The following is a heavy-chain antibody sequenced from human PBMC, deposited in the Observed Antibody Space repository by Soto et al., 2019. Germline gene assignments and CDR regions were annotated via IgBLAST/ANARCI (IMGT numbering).Heavy chain of an antibody. CDR2: INHSGTT. J-gene: IGHJ6*02. D-gene: IGHD3-10*01. CDR1: GGSLSGYS. V-gene: IGHV4-34*01. Sequence: SETLSLTCYVSGGSLSGYSWNWIRQPPGKGLEWIGEINHSGTTNFNPTLKSRVTISVETSKNQFFLKLTSVTAAETAMYFCAREKFGSGSFSYGMDVWGHGTTVTVSS. CDR3: AREKFGSGSFSYGMDV.